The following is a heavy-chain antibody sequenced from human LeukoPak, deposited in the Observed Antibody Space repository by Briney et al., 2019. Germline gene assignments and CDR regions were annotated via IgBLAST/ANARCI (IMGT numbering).Heavy chain of an antibody. J-gene: IGHJ4*02. V-gene: IGHV3-21*01. CDR2: ISSRSSYI. D-gene: IGHD4-23*01. CDR1: GFTFSSYS. CDR3: ARDDFGGDFDF. Sequence: GGSLRLSCAASGFTFSSYSMNWLRQPPGKGLEWVSSISSRSSYIYYGDSVKGRFTISRENAKSSLFLQMNSLRAEDTAIYYCARDDFGGDFDFWGQGTLVTVSS.